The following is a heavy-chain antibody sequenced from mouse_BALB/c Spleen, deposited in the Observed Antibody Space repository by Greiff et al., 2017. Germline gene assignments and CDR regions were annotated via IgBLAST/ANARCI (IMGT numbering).Heavy chain of an antibody. V-gene: IGHV1-77*01. CDR2: IYPGSGNT. CDR1: GYTFTDYY. J-gene: IGHJ4*01. CDR3: AKAMITTGGYVMDY. D-gene: IGHD2-4*01. Sequence: VQLQQSGAELARPGASVKLSCKASGYTFTDYYINWVKQRTGQGLEWIGEIYPGSGNTYYNEKFKGKATLTADKSSSTAYMQLSSLTSEDSAVYFCAKAMITTGGYVMDYWGQGTSVTVSS.